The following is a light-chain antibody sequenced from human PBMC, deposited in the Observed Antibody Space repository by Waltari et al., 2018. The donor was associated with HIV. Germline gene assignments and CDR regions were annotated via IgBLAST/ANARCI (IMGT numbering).Light chain of an antibody. CDR1: QSLLHSNGYNY. V-gene: IGKV2-28*01. CDR2: LAS. Sequence: DIVLTQSPLSLPVTPGEPASISCRSSQSLLHSNGYNYLDWYLQKPGQSPQLLIYLASNRPSGVPVRFSASGSGTDFTLKISRVEADDVGVYYCMQALQTPPTFGGGTKVEIK. CDR3: MQALQTPPT. J-gene: IGKJ4*01.